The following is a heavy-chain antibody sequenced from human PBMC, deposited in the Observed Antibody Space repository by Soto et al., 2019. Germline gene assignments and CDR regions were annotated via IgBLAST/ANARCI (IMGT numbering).Heavy chain of an antibody. D-gene: IGHD3-10*01. J-gene: IGHJ4*01. CDR3: ARGRVSGTYSDVFDY. V-gene: IGHV4-59*12. CDR1: GDSISTYY. CDR2: VYSSGST. Sequence: SETLSLTCTVSGDSISTYYWGWIRQPPGRGLEWIGYVYSSGSTNYNPPLKSRVTIAVDTSKNQFSLKLSSVTAADTAVYYRARGRVSGTYSDVFDYWGHGTLVTVSS.